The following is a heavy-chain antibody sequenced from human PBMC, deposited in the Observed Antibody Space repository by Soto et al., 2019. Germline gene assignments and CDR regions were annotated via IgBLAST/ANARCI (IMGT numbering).Heavy chain of an antibody. CDR2: IYHSGST. CDR3: ASSPRGSTNWFDP. CDR1: GYSISSGYY. Sequence: SQTLSLTCAVSGYSISSGYYWGWIRQPPGKGLEWIGSIYHSGSTYYNPSLKSRVTISVDTSKNQFSLKLSSVTAADTAVYYCASSPRGSTNWFDPWGQGTLVT. V-gene: IGHV4-38-2*01. J-gene: IGHJ5*02. D-gene: IGHD3-16*01.